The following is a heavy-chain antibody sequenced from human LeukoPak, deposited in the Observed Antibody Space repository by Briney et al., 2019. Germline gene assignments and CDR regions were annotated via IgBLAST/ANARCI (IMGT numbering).Heavy chain of an antibody. CDR2: INPNSGGT. J-gene: IGHJ5*02. D-gene: IGHD3-10*02. CDR1: GYTFTGYY. V-gene: IGHV1-2*02. CDR3: ARDLWCSGSYYNSWFDP. Sequence: ASVKVSCKASGYTFTGYYMHWVRQAPGQGLEWMGWINPNSGGTNYAQKFQGRVTMTRDTSISTAYMELSRLRSDDTAVYYCARDLWCSGSYYNSWFDPWGQGTLVTVSS.